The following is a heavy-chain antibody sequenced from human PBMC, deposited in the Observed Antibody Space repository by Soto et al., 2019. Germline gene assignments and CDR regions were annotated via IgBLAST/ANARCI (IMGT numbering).Heavy chain of an antibody. Sequence: KPSETLSLTCTVSGDSISSYYWSWIRQPPGKGPEWIAYIYYSGATNYNPSLSSRVTISVDTSKNQFSLRLSSVTAADTAVYYCASGYYFDYLGQGTLVTVS. CDR2: IYYSGAT. J-gene: IGHJ4*02. V-gene: IGHV4-59*01. D-gene: IGHD3-22*01. CDR3: ASGYYFDY. CDR1: GDSISSYY.